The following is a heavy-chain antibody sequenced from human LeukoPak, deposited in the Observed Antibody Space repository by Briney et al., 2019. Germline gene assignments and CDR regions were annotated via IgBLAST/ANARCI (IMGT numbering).Heavy chain of an antibody. CDR3: ARDPRGEAVAVDYYYGMDV. CDR2: ISAYNGNT. V-gene: IGHV1-18*01. CDR1: GDTFTSYV. J-gene: IGHJ6*02. Sequence: ASVKVSCKASGDTFTSYVISWVRQAPGQGLEWMGWISAYNGNTNYAQKLQGRVTMTTDTSTSTAYMELRSLRSHDTAVYYCARDPRGEAVAVDYYYGMDVWGQGTTVTVSS. D-gene: IGHD6-19*01.